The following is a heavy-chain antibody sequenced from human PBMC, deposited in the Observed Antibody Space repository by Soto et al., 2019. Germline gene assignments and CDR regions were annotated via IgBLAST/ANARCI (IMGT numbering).Heavy chain of an antibody. CDR3: AGCGSSNVGKAMIWDWFDP. CDR2: IYYTGGT. Sequence: SETLSLTCTVSGDSISSGENYWSWIRQTPGKGLEWIGYIYYTGGTYYNPSLRSRVTLSLDTSRNQFSLKLSSVTAADTAVYYCAGCGSSNVGKAMIWDWFDPWGQGTLVTVSS. J-gene: IGHJ5*02. CDR1: GDSISSGENY. D-gene: IGHD3-16*01. V-gene: IGHV4-30-4*01.